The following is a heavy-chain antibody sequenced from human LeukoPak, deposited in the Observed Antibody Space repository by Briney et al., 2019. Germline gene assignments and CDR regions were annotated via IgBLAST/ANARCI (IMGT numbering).Heavy chain of an antibody. CDR2: IKQDGSKK. V-gene: IGHV3-7*04. CDR3: TRVGYIDEGIDY. J-gene: IGHJ4*02. D-gene: IGHD5-24*01. Sequence: GGSLRLSCAASGFNFSSYAIHWVRQAPGKGLEWVANIKQDGSKKSYVDSVKGRFTISRDNAKNSLYLQMNSLRAEDTAIYYCTRVGYIDEGIDYWGQGTLVTVSS. CDR1: GFNFSSYA.